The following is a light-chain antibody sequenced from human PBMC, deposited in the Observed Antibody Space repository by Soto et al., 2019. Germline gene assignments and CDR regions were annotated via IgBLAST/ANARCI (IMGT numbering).Light chain of an antibody. V-gene: IGKV1-39*01. Sequence: DIQRTQSPSSLSASVGDRVTITCRASQSISSFLTWYQQKAGKAPKLLIYAASSLQSGVPSRFSGSGSGTDFTLTISSLQPEDFASYYCQQSFSTPPTFGQGTKVDIK. CDR1: QSISSF. J-gene: IGKJ1*01. CDR3: QQSFSTPPT. CDR2: AAS.